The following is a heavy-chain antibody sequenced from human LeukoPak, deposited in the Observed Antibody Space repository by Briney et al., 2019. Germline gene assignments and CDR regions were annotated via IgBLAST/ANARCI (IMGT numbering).Heavy chain of an antibody. J-gene: IGHJ4*02. CDR2: ILSDGSNK. CDR1: GFTFSSYE. Sequence: GGSLRLSCAASGFTFSSYEMNWVRQTPGKGREWVAIILSDGSNKYYADSVKGQFTISRDNSKNTLYLQMNSLRAEDTAVYYCARGSGSFSRGFDYWGQGTLVTLSS. CDR3: ARGSGSFSRGFDY. V-gene: IGHV3-33*08. D-gene: IGHD1-26*01.